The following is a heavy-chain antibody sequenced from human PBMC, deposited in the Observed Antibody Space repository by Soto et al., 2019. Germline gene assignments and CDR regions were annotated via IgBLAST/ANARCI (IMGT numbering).Heavy chain of an antibody. Sequence: GGSLRLSCAASGFTFSSYAMGWLRQAPGTAPEWVSAVDGSGDGTSYADSVKGRFTISRDNSKNSLYLQMNSLRAEDTAVYYCVRGGIGLIYFWDYYYYMDVWGKGTTVTVSS. V-gene: IGHV3-23*01. D-gene: IGHD1-20*01. CDR2: VDGSGDGT. J-gene: IGHJ6*03. CDR1: GFTFSSYA. CDR3: VRGGIGLIYFWDYYYYMDV.